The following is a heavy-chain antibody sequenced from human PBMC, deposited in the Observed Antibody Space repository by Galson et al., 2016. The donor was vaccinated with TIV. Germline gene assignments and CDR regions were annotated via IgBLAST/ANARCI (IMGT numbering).Heavy chain of an antibody. CDR1: GYTFTSYS. CDR2: IDPSVGST. J-gene: IGHJ4*02. Sequence: SVKVSCKASGYTFTSYSMHWLRQAPGQGLEWMGIIDPSVGSTTYSQKFQGRVTMTSDTSTSTVYMELTSLKSEDTAVYYCARRFYFDYWGQGTLVTVSS. V-gene: IGHV1-46*01. CDR3: ARRFYFDY.